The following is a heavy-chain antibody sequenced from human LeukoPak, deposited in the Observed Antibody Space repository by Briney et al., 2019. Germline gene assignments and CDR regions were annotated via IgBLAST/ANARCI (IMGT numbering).Heavy chain of an antibody. V-gene: IGHV4-31*03. CDR3: ARFSNAHGVKFDY. CDR2: IYYSGTA. J-gene: IGHJ4*02. Sequence: PSQTLSLTCTVSGGSISSGDFYWSWVRQHPEQGLEWIGYIYYSGTAYYNPSLKSRVTMSVDTSKNQFPLKLDSVTAADTAVYYCARFSNAHGVKFDYWGQGTLVTVSS. CDR1: GGSISSGDFY. D-gene: IGHD2-8*01.